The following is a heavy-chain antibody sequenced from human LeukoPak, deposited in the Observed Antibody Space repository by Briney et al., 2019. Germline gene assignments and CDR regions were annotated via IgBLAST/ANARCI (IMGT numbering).Heavy chain of an antibody. CDR1: GFTVSSNS. CDR3: AKGGRSSGYHDAFDI. J-gene: IGHJ3*02. D-gene: IGHD3-22*01. V-gene: IGHV3-66*03. Sequence: PGGSPRLSCTVSGFTVSSNSMSWVRQAPGKGLEWVSFIYSDNTHYSDSVKGRFTISRDNSKNTLYLQMNSLRAEDTAVYYCAKGGRSSGYHDAFDIWGQGTMVTVSS. CDR2: IYSDNT.